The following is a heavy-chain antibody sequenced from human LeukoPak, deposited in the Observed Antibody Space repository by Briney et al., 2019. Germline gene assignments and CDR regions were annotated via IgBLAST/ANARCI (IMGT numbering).Heavy chain of an antibody. CDR3: AKDLEMATVGFDY. CDR1: GFTFSSYG. D-gene: IGHD5-24*01. V-gene: IGHV3-30*02. Sequence: GGSLRLSCAASGFTFSSYGMHWVRQAPGKGLEWVAFIRYDGSNKYYADSVKGRFTISRDNSKNTLYLQMNSLRAEDTAVYYCAKDLEMATVGFDYWGQGSLVTVSS. J-gene: IGHJ4*02. CDR2: IRYDGSNK.